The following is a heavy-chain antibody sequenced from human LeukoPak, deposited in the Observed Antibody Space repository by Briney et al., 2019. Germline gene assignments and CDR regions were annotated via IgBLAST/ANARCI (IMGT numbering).Heavy chain of an antibody. CDR3: ARGWGSGWSRLDNWFDP. Sequence: SETLSLTCTVSGGSISSYYWSWIRQPAGKGLEWIGRIYTSGSTKYNPSLKSRVTMSVDTSKNQFSLKLSSVTAADTAVYYCARGWGSGWSRLDNWFDPWGQGTLVTVSS. V-gene: IGHV4-4*07. J-gene: IGHJ5*02. D-gene: IGHD6-19*01. CDR2: IYTSGST. CDR1: GGSISSYY.